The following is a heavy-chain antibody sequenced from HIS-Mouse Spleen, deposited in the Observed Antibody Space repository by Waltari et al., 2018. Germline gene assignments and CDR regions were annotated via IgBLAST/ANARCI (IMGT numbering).Heavy chain of an antibody. CDR3: AREIPYSSSWYDWYFDL. D-gene: IGHD6-13*01. V-gene: IGHV4-39*07. Sequence: QLQLQESGPGLVKPSETLSLTCTVSGGSISSSSYYWGWIRQPPGTGLEWIGSIFSSGTTYYNPSLKSRVTMSVDTSKNQFSLKLSSVTAADTAVYYCAREIPYSSSWYDWYFDLWGRGTLVTVSS. J-gene: IGHJ2*01. CDR2: IFSSGTT. CDR1: GGSISSSSYY.